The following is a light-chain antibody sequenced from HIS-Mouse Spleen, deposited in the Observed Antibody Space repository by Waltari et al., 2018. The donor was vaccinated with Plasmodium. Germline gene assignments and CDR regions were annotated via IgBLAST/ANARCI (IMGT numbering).Light chain of an antibody. CDR2: GAS. V-gene: IGKV3-15*01. CDR1: QSVSSN. CDR3: RQYNNWSVT. Sequence: EIVMTQSLATLSESPGERATLSCRASQSVSSNLAWYKQKPGQAPRLLIYGASTRATGITARFRRSGYGKELTGTISILQSEVVAVYYCRQYNNWSVTCGPGTKVDIK. J-gene: IGKJ3*01.